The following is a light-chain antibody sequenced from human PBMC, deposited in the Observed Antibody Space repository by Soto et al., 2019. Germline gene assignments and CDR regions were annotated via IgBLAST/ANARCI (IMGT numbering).Light chain of an antibody. CDR1: RTIGTN. CDR3: QQYADWPLT. J-gene: IGKJ4*01. CDR2: KTS. V-gene: IGKV3-15*01. Sequence: IVMTQSPATVSVSPGESTSLSCRASRTIGTNLGWYQQKPGQAPRLLISKTSNRATGVPARFSGSGSGTEFTLTITILQSEDIAVYYGQQYADWPLTFGGGTKVDIK.